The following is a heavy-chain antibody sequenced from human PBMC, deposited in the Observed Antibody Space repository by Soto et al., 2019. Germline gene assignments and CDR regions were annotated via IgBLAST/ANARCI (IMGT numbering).Heavy chain of an antibody. CDR2: IIPIFGTA. D-gene: IGHD3-3*01. CDR1: GGTFSSYA. J-gene: IGHJ4*02. Sequence: SVKVSCKASGGTFSSYAISWVRQAPGQGLEWMGGIIPIFGTANYAQKFQGRVTITADKSTSTAYMELSSLRSEDTAVYYCARATATNYDFWSGYYPFDYWGQGTLVTVSS. V-gene: IGHV1-69*06. CDR3: ARATATNYDFWSGYYPFDY.